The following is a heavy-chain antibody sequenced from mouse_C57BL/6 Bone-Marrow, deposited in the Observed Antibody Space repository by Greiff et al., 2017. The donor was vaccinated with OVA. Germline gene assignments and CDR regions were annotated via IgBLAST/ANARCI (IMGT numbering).Heavy chain of an antibody. J-gene: IGHJ4*01. Sequence: QVQLQQPGAELVRPGTSVKLSCKASGYTFTSYWMHWVKQRPGQGLEWIGVIDPSDSYTNYNQKFKGKATLTVDTSSSTAYMQLSSLTSESSAVYYCAREGYYYGRNYAMDYWGQGTSVTVSS. CDR1: GYTFTSYW. D-gene: IGHD1-1*01. V-gene: IGHV1-59*01. CDR2: IDPSDSYT. CDR3: AREGYYYGRNYAMDY.